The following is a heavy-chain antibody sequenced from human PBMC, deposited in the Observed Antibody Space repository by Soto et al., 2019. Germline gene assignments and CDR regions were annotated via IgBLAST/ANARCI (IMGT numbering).Heavy chain of an antibody. CDR3: GKVLIGATRHTDVDS. Sequence: LTCTVSGVSLTSGHYYWVWIRQSPGKGLAWIASIYYDESTYYNPSLKSRVTISTDKPKNQFSLTLKSVTAADTAVYYCGKVLIGATRHTDVDSWGQGALVTVSS. D-gene: IGHD2-15*01. J-gene: IGHJ4*02. CDR2: IYYDEST. V-gene: IGHV4-39*01. CDR1: GVSLTSGHYY.